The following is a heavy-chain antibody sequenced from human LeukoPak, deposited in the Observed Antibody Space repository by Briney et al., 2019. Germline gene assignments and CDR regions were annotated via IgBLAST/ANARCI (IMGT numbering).Heavy chain of an antibody. Sequence: PSETLSLTCTVSGGSISSSSYYWGWIRQPPGKGLEWIGSIYYSGSTYYNPSLNSRVTISVDTSKNQFSLKLSSVTAADTAVYYCARGKAGYSYGSYFDYWGQGTLVTVSS. CDR3: ARGKAGYSYGSYFDY. J-gene: IGHJ4*02. CDR1: GGSISSSSYY. CDR2: IYYSGST. D-gene: IGHD5-18*01. V-gene: IGHV4-39*01.